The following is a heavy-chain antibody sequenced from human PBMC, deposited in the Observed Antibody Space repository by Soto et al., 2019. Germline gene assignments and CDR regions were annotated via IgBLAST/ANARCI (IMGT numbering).Heavy chain of an antibody. D-gene: IGHD3-10*01. CDR2: TYPGDSDT. CDR3: ARQFDNGGSGSYYNAYYYGMDV. J-gene: IGHJ6*02. Sequence: GESLKISCKGSGYSFTSYWIGWVRQMPGKGLEWMGITYPGDSDTRYSPSFQGQVTISADKSISTAYLQWSSLKASDTAMYYCARQFDNGGSGSYYNAYYYGMDVWGQGTTVTVSS. CDR1: GYSFTSYW. V-gene: IGHV5-51*01.